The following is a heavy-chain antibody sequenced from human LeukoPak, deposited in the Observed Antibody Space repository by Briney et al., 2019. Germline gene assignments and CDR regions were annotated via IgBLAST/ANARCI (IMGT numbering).Heavy chain of an antibody. CDR2: ISSSGSTT. J-gene: IGHJ6*02. Sequence: QPGGSLRLSCETSGFIFSNCWMTWVRQAPGKGLEWVSYISSSGSTTYYADSVKGRFTISRDNSKNTLYLQMNSLRAEDTAVYYCARDATRIKMVRGVITTDIYYGMDVWGQGTTVTVSS. D-gene: IGHD3-10*01. CDR1: GFIFSNCW. V-gene: IGHV3-48*01. CDR3: ARDATRIKMVRGVITTDIYYGMDV.